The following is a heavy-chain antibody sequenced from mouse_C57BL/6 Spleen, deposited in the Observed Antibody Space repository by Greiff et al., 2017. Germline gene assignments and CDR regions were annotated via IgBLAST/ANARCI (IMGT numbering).Heavy chain of an antibody. V-gene: IGHV7-3*01. D-gene: IGHD2-5*01. CDR1: GFTFTDYY. CDR2: IRNKANGYTT. Sequence: EVQGVESGGGLVQPGGSLSLSCAASGFTFTDYYMSWVRQPPGKALEWLGFIRNKANGYTTEYSASVKGRFTISRDNSQSILYLQMNALRAEDSATYYCARSLYSNYGFDYWGQGTTLTVSS. CDR3: ARSLYSNYGFDY. J-gene: IGHJ2*01.